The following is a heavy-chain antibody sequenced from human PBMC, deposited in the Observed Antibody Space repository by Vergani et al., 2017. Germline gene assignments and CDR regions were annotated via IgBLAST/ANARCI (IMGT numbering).Heavy chain of an antibody. D-gene: IGHD3-22*01. CDR3: ARGLDYYDSSGYGYFDY. Sequence: VQLVESGGGLVQPGRSLRLSCAASGFTFSSYGMHWVRQAPGKGLEWVAVIWYDGSNKYYADSVKGRFTISRDNSKNTLYLQMNSLRAEDTAVYYCARGLDYYDSSGYGYFDYWGQGTLVTVSS. CDR1: GFTFSSYG. CDR2: IWYDGSNK. V-gene: IGHV3-33*01. J-gene: IGHJ4*02.